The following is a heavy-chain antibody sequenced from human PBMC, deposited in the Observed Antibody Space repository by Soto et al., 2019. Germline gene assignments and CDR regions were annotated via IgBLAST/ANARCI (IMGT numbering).Heavy chain of an antibody. Sequence: SETLSLTCTVSGGSISSTGFYCGWIRQPPGKGLEWIGNVYYSGNTYYNPSLKSRVTMSVDTSKNQFSLKLSSVTAADTAVYYCARLRRDGQTGYAFDIWGQGTMVTVSS. V-gene: IGHV4-39*01. CDR3: ARLRRDGQTGYAFDI. J-gene: IGHJ3*02. D-gene: IGHD7-27*01. CDR1: GGSISSTGFY. CDR2: VYYSGNT.